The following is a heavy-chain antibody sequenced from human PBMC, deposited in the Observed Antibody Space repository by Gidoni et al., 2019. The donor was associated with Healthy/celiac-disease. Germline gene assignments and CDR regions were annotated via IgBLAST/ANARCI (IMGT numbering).Heavy chain of an antibody. D-gene: IGHD3-22*01. CDR1: GFTFSSYG. J-gene: IGHJ6*02. CDR3: ARDPSYYYDSSGYGANYYYYGMDV. CDR2: IWYDGSNK. V-gene: IGHV3-33*01. Sequence: QVQLVESGGGVVQPGRSLRLSCAASGFTFSSYGMHWVRQAPGKGLGWGAVIWYDGSNKYYADSVKGRFTISRDNSKNTLYLQMNSLRAEDTAVYYCARDPSYYYDSSGYGANYYYYGMDVWGQGTTVTVSS.